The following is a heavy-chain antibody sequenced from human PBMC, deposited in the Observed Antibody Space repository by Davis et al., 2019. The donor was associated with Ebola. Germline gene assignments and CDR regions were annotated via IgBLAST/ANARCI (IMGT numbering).Heavy chain of an antibody. Sequence: SVKVSCKASGGSFSSYSISWVRQAPRQGLEWMGGIISNFGTANYAQKFQRRVTITADESTSTAYMELSSLRSEDTAVYYCARASEGEIVVVPAAIGLDGMDVWGQGTTVTVSS. CDR2: IISNFGTA. D-gene: IGHD2-2*02. CDR3: ARASEGEIVVVPAAIGLDGMDV. J-gene: IGHJ6*02. V-gene: IGHV1-69*13. CDR1: GGSFSSYS.